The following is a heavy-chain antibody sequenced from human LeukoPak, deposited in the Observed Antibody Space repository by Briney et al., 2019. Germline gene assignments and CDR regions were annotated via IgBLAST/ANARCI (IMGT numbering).Heavy chain of an antibody. V-gene: IGHV4-4*02. Sequence: SGTLSLTCAVSGGSISSSNWWSWVRQPPGKGLEWIGEIYHSGSTNYNPSLKSRVTISVDKSKNQFSLKLSSVTAADTAVYYCARDLGGGDRSDYYYGMDVWGQGTTVTVSS. CDR3: ARDLGGGDRSDYYYGMDV. J-gene: IGHJ6*02. CDR1: GGSISSSNW. CDR2: IYHSGST. D-gene: IGHD2-21*02.